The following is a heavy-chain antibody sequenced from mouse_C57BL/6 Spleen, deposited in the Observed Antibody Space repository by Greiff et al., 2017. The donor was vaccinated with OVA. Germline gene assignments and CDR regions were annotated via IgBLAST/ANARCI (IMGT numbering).Heavy chain of an antibody. J-gene: IGHJ3*01. CDR3: ARKDLAY. CDR2: INPSTGGT. V-gene: IGHV1-42*01. CDR1: GYSFTGYY. Sequence: EVQLQQSGPELVKPGASVKISCKASGYSFTGYYMNWVKQSPEKSLEWIGEINPSTGGTTYNQKFKAKATLTVDKSSSTAYMQLKSLTSEDSAVYYCARKDLAYWGQGTLVTVSA.